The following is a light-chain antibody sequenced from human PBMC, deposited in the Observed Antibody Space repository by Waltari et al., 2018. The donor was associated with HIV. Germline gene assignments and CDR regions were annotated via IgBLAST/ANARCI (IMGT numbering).Light chain of an antibody. J-gene: IGLJ3*02. CDR1: YTDITSHHF. Sequence: QSALTQPASVSGSPGQSITISCTGHYTDITSHHFISWYQQLPGKAPIRLIYEVSHRPAGIPDRFSASKSGNTASLTVSGLQAEDEADYYCASYTTSDFLLFGGGTKLTVL. CDR3: ASYTTSDFLL. CDR2: EVS. V-gene: IGLV2-14*01.